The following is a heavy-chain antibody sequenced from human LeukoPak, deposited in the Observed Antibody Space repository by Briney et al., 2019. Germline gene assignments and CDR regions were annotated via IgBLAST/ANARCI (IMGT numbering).Heavy chain of an antibody. CDR1: GFTFSSYW. CDR3: ARPDPKAGSIDY. J-gene: IGHJ4*02. V-gene: IGHV3-48*04. D-gene: IGHD6-13*01. Sequence: GGSLRLSCAASGFTFSSYWMSWVRQAPGKGLEWVSYISSSGSTIYYADSVKGRFTISRDNAKNSLYLQMNSLRAEDTAVYYCARPDPKAGSIDYWGQGTLVTVSS. CDR2: ISSSGSTI.